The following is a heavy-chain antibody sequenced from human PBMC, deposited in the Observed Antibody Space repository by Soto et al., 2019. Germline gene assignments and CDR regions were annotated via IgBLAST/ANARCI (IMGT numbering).Heavy chain of an antibody. CDR2: ISGSGGST. D-gene: IGHD6-19*01. V-gene: IGHV3-23*01. Sequence: GGSLRLSCAASGFTFSSYAMSWVRQAPGKGLEWVSAISGSGGSTYYTDSVKGRFTISRDNSKNTLYLQMNSLRAEDTAVYYCAKHWRFVVAGPFDYWGQGTLVTVSS. CDR1: GFTFSSYA. CDR3: AKHWRFVVAGPFDY. J-gene: IGHJ4*02.